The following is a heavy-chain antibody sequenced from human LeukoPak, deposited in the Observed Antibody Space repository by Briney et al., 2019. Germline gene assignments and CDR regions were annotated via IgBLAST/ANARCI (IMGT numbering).Heavy chain of an antibody. V-gene: IGHV3-64*01. CDR2: ISPNGGNT. CDR3: TRVESGGYAGY. J-gene: IGHJ4*02. D-gene: IGHD3-16*01. Sequence: PGGSLRLSCAASGFTFSSYGMHWVGQARGKGLEYVSAISPNGGNTYYANSVKGRFTISRDNSKNTVYLQMGSLRAEDMAVYYCTRVESGGYAGYWGQGTLVTVSS. CDR1: GFTFSSYG.